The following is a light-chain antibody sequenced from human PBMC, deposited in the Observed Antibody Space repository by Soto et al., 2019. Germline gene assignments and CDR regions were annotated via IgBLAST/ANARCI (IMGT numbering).Light chain of an antibody. CDR2: DTS. V-gene: IGKV3-11*01. Sequence: EIVLTQSPATLSLSPGERATLSCRASQSVSSYLAWYQQKPGQVPRLVIYDTSNRATGIPARFSGSGSGTDFTLTISSLEPEDFAVYYCQQRHLWPITFGQGTRVEIK. CDR3: QQRHLWPIT. J-gene: IGKJ5*01. CDR1: QSVSSY.